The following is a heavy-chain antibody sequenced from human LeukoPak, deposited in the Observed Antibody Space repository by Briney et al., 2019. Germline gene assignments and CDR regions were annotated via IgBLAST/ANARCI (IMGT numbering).Heavy chain of an antibody. CDR2: IYYSGST. V-gene: IGHV4-39*01. D-gene: IGHD3-22*01. CDR1: GDSISTSSYY. CDR3: ARSYYYDYRQIDY. J-gene: IGHJ4*02. Sequence: PSETLSLTCTVSGDSISTSSYYWGWIRQPPGKGLVWLGSIYYSGSTYYNPSLKSRVTISVDTSKNQFSLNLYSVTAADTAVFYCARSYYYDYRQIDYWGQGTLVTVSS.